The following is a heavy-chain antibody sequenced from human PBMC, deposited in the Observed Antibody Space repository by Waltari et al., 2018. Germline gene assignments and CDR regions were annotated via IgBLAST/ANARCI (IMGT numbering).Heavy chain of an antibody. CDR3: ATGAQIAVAGTGGWFDP. CDR1: GYTFTDYY. V-gene: IGHV1-69-2*01. J-gene: IGHJ5*02. D-gene: IGHD6-19*01. CDR2: VDPEDGET. Sequence: EVQLVQSGTEVKKPGATVKISCKASGYTFTDYYMHWVQQAPGKGLEWMGRVDPEDGETRYAEKFQGRVTITADTSTDTAYMELSSLRSEDTAVYYCATGAQIAVAGTGGWFDPWGQGTLVTVSS.